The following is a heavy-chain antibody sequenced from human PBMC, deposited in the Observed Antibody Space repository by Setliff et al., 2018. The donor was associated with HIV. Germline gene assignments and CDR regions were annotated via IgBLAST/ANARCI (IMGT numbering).Heavy chain of an antibody. CDR3: ARDNGREQGLRHAFDI. J-gene: IGHJ3*02. Sequence: GGSLRLSCAASGFTFSNYSMNWVRQTPGKGLEWVSSISASATYIYYADSVKGRFTISRDNAENSLYLQMNSLRAEDTAVYYCARDNGREQGLRHAFDIWGQGAMVTVSS. D-gene: IGHD4-17*01. CDR2: ISASATYI. V-gene: IGHV3-21*01. CDR1: GFTFSNYS.